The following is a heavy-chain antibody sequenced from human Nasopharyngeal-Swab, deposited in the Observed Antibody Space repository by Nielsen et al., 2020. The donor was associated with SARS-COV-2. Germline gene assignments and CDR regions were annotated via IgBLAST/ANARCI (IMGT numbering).Heavy chain of an antibody. V-gene: IGHV3-11*04. J-gene: IGHJ4*02. CDR3: ARGDIVATTPPDY. Sequence: GGSLRLSCAASGFTFSDYYMSWIRQAPGKGLEWVSYISSSGSTIYYADSVKGRFTISRDNSKNTLYLQMNSLRAEDTAVYYCARGDIVATTPPDYWGQGTLVTVSS. CDR1: GFTFSDYY. CDR2: ISSSGSTI. D-gene: IGHD5-12*01.